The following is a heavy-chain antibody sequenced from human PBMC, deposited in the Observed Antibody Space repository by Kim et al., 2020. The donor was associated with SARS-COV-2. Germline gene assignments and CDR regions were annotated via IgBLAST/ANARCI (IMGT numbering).Heavy chain of an antibody. D-gene: IGHD6-13*01. CDR3: GRFPFWYSSSQSFDY. CDR1: GFTFSGYA. V-gene: IGHV3-23*01. J-gene: IGHJ4*02. Sequence: GGSLRLSCAADGFTFSGYAMSWVRQAPGKGLEWVSGIAGTSTSTYYADSVKGRFTISRDDSRNTVFLQMNSLRVEDTAVYYCGRFPFWYSSSQSFDYWGQGILVSVSS. CDR2: IAGTSTST.